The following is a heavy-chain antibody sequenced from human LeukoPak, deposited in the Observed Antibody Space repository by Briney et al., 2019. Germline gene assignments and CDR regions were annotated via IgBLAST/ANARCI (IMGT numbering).Heavy chain of an antibody. CDR1: GYTFTNYD. CDR3: ARRVRGVVIFSRAQGSFDL. Sequence: GASVKVSCKASGYTFTNYDINWVRLATGQGLEWMGWMHPINGDTGYAQKFQGRVTMTRNTSTTTAYMELSSLRSDDTAVYYCARRVRGVVIFSRAQGSFDLWGQGTLVTVSS. D-gene: IGHD3-10*01. J-gene: IGHJ3*01. V-gene: IGHV1-8*01. CDR2: MHPINGDT.